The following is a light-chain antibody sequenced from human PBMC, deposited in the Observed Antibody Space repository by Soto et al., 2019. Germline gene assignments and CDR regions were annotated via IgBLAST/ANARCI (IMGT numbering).Light chain of an antibody. Sequence: IVLTHPPGPLSSSPGERATLSCRASQSSSSNYLAWYQQKSGQSPRLLIYGATTRATGTPDRFSGSWSATDFTPTLSILVPEDFAVYHCQLSDFSMTFGQGTKVEVK. V-gene: IGKV3-20*01. CDR3: QLSDFSMT. CDR2: GAT. CDR1: QSSSSNY. J-gene: IGKJ1*01.